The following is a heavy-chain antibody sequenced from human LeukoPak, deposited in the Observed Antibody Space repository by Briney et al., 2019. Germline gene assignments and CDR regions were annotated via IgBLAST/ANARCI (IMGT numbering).Heavy chain of an antibody. Sequence: GGSLRLSCAASGFTFSSYAMSWVRQAPGKGLEWVSVNYSGGSTYYADSVKGRFTISRDNSKNTLYLQMNSLRAEDTAVYYCARDADDYGDYWGQGTLVTVSS. V-gene: IGHV3-53*01. CDR1: GFTFSSYA. J-gene: IGHJ4*02. CDR2: NYSGGST. CDR3: ARDADDYGDY.